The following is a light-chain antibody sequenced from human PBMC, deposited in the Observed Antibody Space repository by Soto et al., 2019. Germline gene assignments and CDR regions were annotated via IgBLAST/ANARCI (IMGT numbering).Light chain of an antibody. CDR1: QSVSSN. J-gene: IGKJ2*01. V-gene: IGKV3-15*01. CDR3: QQYNNWPHS. Sequence: MTQSPATLSLSPGQRATLSCRASQSVSSNLAWYQQILGQAPRLLISGASTRATGIPARFTGSGSGTEFTLTISSLQSEDFAVYYCQQYNNWPHSFGQGTKVDIK. CDR2: GAS.